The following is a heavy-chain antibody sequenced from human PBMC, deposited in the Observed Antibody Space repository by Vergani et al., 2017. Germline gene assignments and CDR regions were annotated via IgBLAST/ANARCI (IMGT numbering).Heavy chain of an antibody. CDR3: ARDKDFWRGRNWFDP. CDR1: GGSISSSSYY. Sequence: QLQLQESGPGLVKPSETLSLTCTVSGGSISSSSYYWSWIRQPPGKGLEWIGYIYYSGSINYNPSLKSRVTISVVTSKNQFSLKLSSVTAADTAVYYCARDKDFWRGRNWFDPWGQGTLVTVSS. J-gene: IGHJ5*02. CDR2: IYYSGSI. V-gene: IGHV4-61*01. D-gene: IGHD3-3*01.